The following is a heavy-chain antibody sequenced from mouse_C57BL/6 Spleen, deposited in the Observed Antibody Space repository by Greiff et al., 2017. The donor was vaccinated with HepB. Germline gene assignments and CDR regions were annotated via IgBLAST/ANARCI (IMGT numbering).Heavy chain of an antibody. J-gene: IGHJ4*01. CDR1: GYTFTSYW. CDR3: ARSNYCGNYNAMDY. V-gene: IGHV1-52*01. Sequence: QVQLQQPGAELVRPGSSVKLSCKASGYTFTSYWMHWVKQRPIQGLEWIGNIDPSDSETHYNQKFKDKATLTVDKSSSTAYMQLSSLTSEDSAVYYCARSNYCGNYNAMDYWGQGTSVTVSS. D-gene: IGHD2-1*01. CDR2: IDPSDSET.